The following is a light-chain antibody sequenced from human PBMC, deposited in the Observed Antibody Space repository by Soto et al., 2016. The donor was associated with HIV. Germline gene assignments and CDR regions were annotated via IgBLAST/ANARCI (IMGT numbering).Light chain of an antibody. CDR3: YSAADKNWV. Sequence: SYELTQPSSVSVSPGQTVRITCSGDVLAKKYARWFQQKPGQAPLVVIYKDNKRPSGIPERFSGSTSGTTVTLTISGAQVEDEAAYYCYSAADKNWVFGGGTKLTVL. J-gene: IGLJ3*02. V-gene: IGLV3-27*01. CDR2: KDN. CDR1: VLAKKY.